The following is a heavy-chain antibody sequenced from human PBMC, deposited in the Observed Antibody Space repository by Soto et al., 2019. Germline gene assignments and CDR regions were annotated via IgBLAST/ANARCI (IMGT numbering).Heavy chain of an antibody. CDR2: ISYDGSNK. J-gene: IGHJ6*02. V-gene: IGHV3-30-3*01. D-gene: IGHD5-12*01. Sequence: GGSLRLSCAASGFTFSSYAMHWVRQAPGKGLEWVAVISYDGSNKYYADSVKGRFTISRDNSKNTLYLQMNSLRAEDTAVYYCAGESATIGYGMDVWGQGTTVTVSS. CDR3: AGESATIGYGMDV. CDR1: GFTFSSYA.